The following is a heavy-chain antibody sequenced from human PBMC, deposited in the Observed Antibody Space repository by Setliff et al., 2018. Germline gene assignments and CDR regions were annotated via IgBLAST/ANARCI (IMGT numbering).Heavy chain of an antibody. D-gene: IGHD3-22*01. CDR2: ISAYNGNT. J-gene: IGHJ1*01. V-gene: IGHV1-18*01. CDR1: GYTFPSYV. CDR3: ARAQTGMGSGYYYDPEGEYFQH. Sequence: ASVKVSCKASGYTFPSYVISWVRQAPGQGLEWMGWISAYNGNTNYAQKLQGRVTMTTDTSTSTAYMELRSLRSDDTAVYYCARAQTGMGSGYYYDPEGEYFQHWGQGTLVTVS.